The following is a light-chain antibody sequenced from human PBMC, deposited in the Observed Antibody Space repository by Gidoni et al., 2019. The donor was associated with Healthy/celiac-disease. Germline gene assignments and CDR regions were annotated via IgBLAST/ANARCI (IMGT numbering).Light chain of an antibody. CDR2: DAS. V-gene: IGKV1-33*01. Sequence: DIQMTQSPSSLSASVGDRVTITCQASQDINNYLNWYQQKPGKAPKFLIYDASNLETGVPSRFSGSGSGTDFTFTISSLQPEDIATYYCQQYDDLSWTFXXXTKVEIK. J-gene: IGKJ1*01. CDR1: QDINNY. CDR3: QQYDDLSWT.